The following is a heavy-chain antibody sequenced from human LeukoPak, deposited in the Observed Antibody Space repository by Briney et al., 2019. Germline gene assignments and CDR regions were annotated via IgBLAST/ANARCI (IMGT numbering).Heavy chain of an antibody. D-gene: IGHD2-2*02. CDR1: GFTFSSYG. J-gene: IGHJ3*02. CDR3: ARDALDIVVVPAAIWAPHHDAFDI. Sequence: GGSLRLSCAASGFTFSSYGMHWVRQAPGKGLEWVAVIWYDGSNKYYADFVKGRFTISRDNSKNTLYLQMNSLRAEDTAVYYCARDALDIVVVPAAIWAPHHDAFDIWGQGTMVTVSS. V-gene: IGHV3-33*01. CDR2: IWYDGSNK.